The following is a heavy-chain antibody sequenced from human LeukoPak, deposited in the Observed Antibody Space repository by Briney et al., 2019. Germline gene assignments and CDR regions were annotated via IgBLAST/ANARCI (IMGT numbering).Heavy chain of an antibody. CDR3: ARVPRLNTYLYYMDV. Sequence: PSETLSLTCTVSGGSISSYYWSWIRQPPGKGLEWIGYIYYSGSTNYNPSLNSRVTISVDTSKNQFSLKLNSVTAADTAVYYCARVPRLNTYLYYMDVWGKGTTVTVSS. V-gene: IGHV4-59*01. CDR2: IYYSGST. J-gene: IGHJ6*03. CDR1: GGSISSYY.